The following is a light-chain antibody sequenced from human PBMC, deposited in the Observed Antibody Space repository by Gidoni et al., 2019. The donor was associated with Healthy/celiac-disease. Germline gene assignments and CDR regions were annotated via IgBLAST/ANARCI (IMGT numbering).Light chain of an antibody. Sequence: DIQMTQSPSTLSASVGDRVTITCRASQSISSWLAWYQQKPGKAPKLLIYDASSLESGVPSRFSGSGSGTEFNLTISSLQPDDFTTYYCQKYNSYSWKFGQGTKVEIK. J-gene: IGKJ1*01. V-gene: IGKV1-5*01. CDR1: QSISSW. CDR3: QKYNSYSWK. CDR2: DAS.